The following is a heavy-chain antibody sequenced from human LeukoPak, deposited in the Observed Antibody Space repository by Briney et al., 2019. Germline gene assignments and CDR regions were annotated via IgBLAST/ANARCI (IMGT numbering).Heavy chain of an antibody. Sequence: PGGSLRLSCADSGFAFGSCAMSWVRQAPGKGLEWVSAIRGDGAETYYADSVKGRFTISRDVSRNTLYLQMNSLRAEDTAVYYCAKARGVYDNTRPDYWGQGTLVTVSS. CDR2: IRGDGAET. J-gene: IGHJ4*02. CDR3: AKARGVYDNTRPDY. CDR1: GFAFGSCA. V-gene: IGHV3-23*01. D-gene: IGHD3-10*01.